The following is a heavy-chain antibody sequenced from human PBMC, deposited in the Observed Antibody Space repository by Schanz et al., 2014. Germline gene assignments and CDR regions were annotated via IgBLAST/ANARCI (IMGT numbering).Heavy chain of an antibody. CDR3: VVDAGWRFGNYRGMDV. D-gene: IGHD3-10*01. Sequence: QVQLVQSGGEVKKPGASATVSCKASGYTFNNHGISWVRQAPGQGLEWMGWISVYHGHANYAEKIHGRKTMATDTSTSTAYMELRNMISDSTTVYYWVVDAGWRFGNYRGMDVWGQGTSVTVSS. V-gene: IGHV1-18*01. CDR2: ISVYHGHA. CDR1: GYTFNNHG. J-gene: IGHJ6*02.